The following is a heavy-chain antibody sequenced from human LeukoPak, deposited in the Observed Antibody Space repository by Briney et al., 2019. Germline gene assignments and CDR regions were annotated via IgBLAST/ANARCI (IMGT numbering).Heavy chain of an antibody. V-gene: IGHV3-33*03. D-gene: IGHD1-26*01. CDR2: IWFDKNQ. Sequence: GGSLRLSCAASGFILNDYGMHWVRQAPGKELEWVADIWFDKNQHFADSVKGRFAISRDNSKNTVYLQINSLRAEDTAVYYCAKERGSSYYYYGMDVWGQGTTVTVSS. CDR1: GFILNDYG. CDR3: AKERGSSYYYYGMDV. J-gene: IGHJ6*02.